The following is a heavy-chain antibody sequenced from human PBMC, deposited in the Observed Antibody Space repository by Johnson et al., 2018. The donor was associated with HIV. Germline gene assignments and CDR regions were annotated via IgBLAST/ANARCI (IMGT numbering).Heavy chain of an antibody. CDR3: ATSTASDAFDI. J-gene: IGHJ3*02. CDR2: ISWNSDTL. Sequence: LVESGGGLVQPGRSLRLSCAASGFTFDDYAMHWVRQAPGKGLEWVSGISWNSDTLVYADSVKGRFTISRDNADNSLHLQMNSLRPEDTALYYCATSTASDAFDIWGQGTMVTVSS. CDR1: GFTFDDYA. V-gene: IGHV3-9*01. D-gene: IGHD1-1*01.